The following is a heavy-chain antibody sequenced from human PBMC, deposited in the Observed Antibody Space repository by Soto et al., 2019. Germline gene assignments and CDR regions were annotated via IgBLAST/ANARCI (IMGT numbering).Heavy chain of an antibody. J-gene: IGHJ4*02. CDR1: GYAFTTYG. Sequence: QVHLVQSGAEVKKPGASVKVSCQASGYAFTTYGITWVRQAPGQGLEWMGWISAHNGNTNYEQKLQGRGTVTRDTSPSTAYRELRSLRSDDTAVYYCARGRYGEYWGQGALVTVSS. CDR3: ARGRYGEY. V-gene: IGHV1-18*01. D-gene: IGHD3-10*01. CDR2: ISAHNGNT.